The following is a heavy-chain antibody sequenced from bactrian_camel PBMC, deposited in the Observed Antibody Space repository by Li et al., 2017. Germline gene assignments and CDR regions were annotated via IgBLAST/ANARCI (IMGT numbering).Heavy chain of an antibody. Sequence: HVQLVESGGGSVQPGGTPKLSCTVSGFSSDDYAMGWYRQVPGKAREAVALVGDDGATKYAASVNGRFIVSRDNAKNTVYLQMDNLKPDDTAMYYCAVDLGLGYYGCTVVAGTYQAADFGYWGQGTQVTVS. CDR2: VGDDGAT. CDR3: AVDLGLGYYGCTVVAGTYQAADFGY. V-gene: IGHV3S60*01. D-gene: IGHD6*01. CDR1: GFSSDDYA. J-gene: IGHJ6*01.